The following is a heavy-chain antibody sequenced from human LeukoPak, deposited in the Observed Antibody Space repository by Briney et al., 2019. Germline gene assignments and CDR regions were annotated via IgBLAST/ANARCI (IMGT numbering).Heavy chain of an antibody. CDR1: GGSISSGGYY. V-gene: IGHV4-31*03. Sequence: SETQSLTCTVSGGSISSGGYYWSWIRQHPGKGLEWIGYIYYSGSTYYNPPLKSRVTISVDTSKNQFSLKLSSVTAADTAVYYCARAPGVVSDAFDIWGQGTMVTVSS. D-gene: IGHD2-2*01. CDR2: IYYSGST. J-gene: IGHJ3*02. CDR3: ARAPGVVSDAFDI.